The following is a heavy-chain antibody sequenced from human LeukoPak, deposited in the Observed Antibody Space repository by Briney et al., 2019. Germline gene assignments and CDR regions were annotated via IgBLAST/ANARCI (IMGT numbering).Heavy chain of an antibody. Sequence: SETPSLTCTVSGGSISSYYWSWIRQPAGKGLEWIGRIYTSGSTNYNPSLKSRVTMSVDTSKNQFSLKLSSVTAADTAVYYCARGSQADGDLRLDYWGQGTLVTVSS. V-gene: IGHV4-4*07. CDR1: GGSISSYY. D-gene: IGHD4-17*01. CDR2: IYTSGST. CDR3: ARGSQADGDLRLDY. J-gene: IGHJ4*02.